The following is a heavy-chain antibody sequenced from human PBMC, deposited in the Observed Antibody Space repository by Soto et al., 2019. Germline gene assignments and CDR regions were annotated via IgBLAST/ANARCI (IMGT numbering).Heavy chain of an antibody. J-gene: IGHJ4*02. CDR1: GFTFSSYA. CDR3: AREEPSGEGAYDY. D-gene: IGHD1-26*01. CDR2: ISYDGSNK. Sequence: QVQLVESGGGVVQPGRSLRLSCAASGFTFSSYAMHWVRQAPGKGLEWVAVISYDGSNKYYADSVKGRFTISRDNSKNTLYLQMNSLRAEDTAVYYCAREEPSGEGAYDYWGQGTLVIVSS. V-gene: IGHV3-30-3*01.